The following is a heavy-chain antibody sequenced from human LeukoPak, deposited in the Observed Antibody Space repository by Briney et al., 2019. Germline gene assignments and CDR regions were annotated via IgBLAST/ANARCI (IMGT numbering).Heavy chain of an antibody. J-gene: IGHJ5*02. V-gene: IGHV1-18*01. Sequence: GASVKVSCKASGYTFTSYDINWVRQATGQGLEWMGWISPYNGNTNYVQKFQGRVTITTDTSTSTVYMEVRGLRSDDTAMYYCARDVGITVAASFDPWGQGTLVTVSS. D-gene: IGHD2-15*01. CDR3: ARDVGITVAASFDP. CDR1: GYTFTSYD. CDR2: ISPYNGNT.